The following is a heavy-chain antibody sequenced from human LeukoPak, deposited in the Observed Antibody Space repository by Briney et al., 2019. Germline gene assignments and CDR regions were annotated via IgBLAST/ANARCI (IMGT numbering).Heavy chain of an antibody. J-gene: IGHJ3*02. D-gene: IGHD3-3*01. V-gene: IGHV4-4*07. CDR2: IYTSGST. CDR1: GGSISSYY. CDR3: ARVKGYYDFWSGYYPSNHDAFDI. Sequence: PSETLSLTCTVSGGSISSYYWSWIRQPAGKGLEWIGRIYTSGSTNYNPSLKSRVTMSVDTSKNQFSLKLSSVTAADTAVYYCARVKGYYDFWSGYYPSNHDAFDIWGQGTMVTVSS.